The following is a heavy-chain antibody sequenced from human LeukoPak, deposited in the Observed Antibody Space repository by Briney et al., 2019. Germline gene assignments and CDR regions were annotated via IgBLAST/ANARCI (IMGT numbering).Heavy chain of an antibody. V-gene: IGHV4-38-2*02. CDR1: GYSISSGYY. CDR3: ARHVSYYGSGSHYNR. CDR2: IYHSGST. D-gene: IGHD3-10*01. Sequence: PSETLSLTCTVSGYSISSGYYWGWIRQPPGKGLEWIGSIYHSGSTYYNPSLKSRVTISVDTSKNQFSLKLSSVTAADTAVYYCARHVSYYGSGSHYNRWGQGTLVTVSS. J-gene: IGHJ4*02.